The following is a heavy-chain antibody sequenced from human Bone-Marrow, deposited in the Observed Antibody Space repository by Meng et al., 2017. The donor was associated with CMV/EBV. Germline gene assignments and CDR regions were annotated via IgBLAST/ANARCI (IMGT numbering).Heavy chain of an antibody. J-gene: IGHJ4*02. V-gene: IGHV3-7*01. CDR3: ARYTRPFDY. CDR2: IKQDGSEK. D-gene: IGHD1-14*01. Sequence: GESLKISCAASGFTFDDYGMSWVRQAPGKGLEWVANIKQDGSEKYYVDSVKGRFTISRDNAKNSLYLQMNSLRAEDTAVYYCARYTRPFDYWGQGTLVTVSS. CDR1: GFTFDDYG.